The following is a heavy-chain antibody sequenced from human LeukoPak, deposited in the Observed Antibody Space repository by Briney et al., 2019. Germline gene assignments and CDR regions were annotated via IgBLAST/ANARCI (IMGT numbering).Heavy chain of an antibody. Sequence: GGSHRLSCVASGFTFSNGWMSWVRQAPGKGLEWVGRIKKKTDGGTTDYAAPVKGRFTISRDDSKNTLYLQMNSLKTEDTAVYYCTTEYYYDSSGLFDYWGQGTLVTVSS. CDR1: GFTFSNGW. D-gene: IGHD3-22*01. V-gene: IGHV3-15*01. CDR3: TTEYYYDSSGLFDY. CDR2: IKKKTDGGTT. J-gene: IGHJ4*02.